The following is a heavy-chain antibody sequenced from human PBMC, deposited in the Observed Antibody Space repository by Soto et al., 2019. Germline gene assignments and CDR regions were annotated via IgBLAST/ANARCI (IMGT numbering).Heavy chain of an antibody. Sequence: GGSLRLSCAASGFTFSSYWMSWVRQAPGKGLEWVANIKQDGSEKYYVYSVKGRFTISRDNAKNSLYLQMNSLRAEDTAVYYCARDKITIFGETSYYYMDVWGKGTTVTVSS. CDR1: GFTFSSYW. CDR2: IKQDGSEK. CDR3: ARDKITIFGETSYYYMDV. D-gene: IGHD3-3*01. J-gene: IGHJ6*03. V-gene: IGHV3-7*01.